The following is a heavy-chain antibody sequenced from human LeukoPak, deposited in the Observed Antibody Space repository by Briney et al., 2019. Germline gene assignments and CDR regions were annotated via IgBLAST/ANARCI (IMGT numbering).Heavy chain of an antibody. CDR3: ARDVGYCSSTSCYARNFDY. V-gene: IGHV3-21*01. CDR1: GFTFSSYS. CDR2: ISSSSSYI. Sequence: PGGSLRLSCAASGFTFSSYSMNWVRQAPGKGLEWVSSISSSSSYIYYADSAKGRFTISRDNAKNSLYLQMNSLRAEDTAVYYCARDVGYCSSTSCYARNFDYWGQGTLVTVSS. D-gene: IGHD2-2*01. J-gene: IGHJ4*02.